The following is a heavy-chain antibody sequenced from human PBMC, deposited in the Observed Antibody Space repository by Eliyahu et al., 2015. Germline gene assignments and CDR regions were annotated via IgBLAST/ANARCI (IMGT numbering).Heavy chain of an antibody. CDR2: IYXSGST. D-gene: IGHD2-15*01. Sequence: QVQLQESGPGLVKPSGTLSXTCAXSXXXINGXHWWSWVRQPPGKGLGWIGEIYXSGSTNYNPSLKSRVTISVDKSKNQFSLKLTSVTAADTAVYYCAREDDYCSSGSCYYHFDYWGQGTLVTVSS. V-gene: IGHV4-4*02. CDR3: AREDDYCSSGSCYYHFDY. CDR1: XXXINGXHW. J-gene: IGHJ4*02.